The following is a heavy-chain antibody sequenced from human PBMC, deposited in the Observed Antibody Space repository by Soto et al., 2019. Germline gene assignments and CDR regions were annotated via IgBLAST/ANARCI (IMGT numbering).Heavy chain of an antibody. CDR3: ATGSFTSTGGRIGYHYNAMDV. V-gene: IGHV1-3*01. D-gene: IGHD1-1*01. J-gene: IGHJ6*02. CDR2: INAGNGNT. CDR1: GYTFTSYG. Sequence: GASVKVSCKASGYTFTSYGIHWVRQAPGQRLEWTGWINAGNGNTKYSEKFQGRVTITADESTTTAYMELSSLTTEDTAVYYCATGSFTSTGGRIGYHYNAMDVWGQGTTVTVSS.